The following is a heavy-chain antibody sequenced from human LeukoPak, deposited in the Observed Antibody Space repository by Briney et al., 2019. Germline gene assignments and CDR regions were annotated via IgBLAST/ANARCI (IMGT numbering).Heavy chain of an antibody. CDR2: INHSGST. CDR1: GGSFSGYY. Sequence: SETLSLTCAVYGGSFSGYYWSWIRQPPGKGLEWIGEINHSGSTNYNPSLKSRVTISVDTSKNQFSLKLSSVTAADTAVYYCARSTYYYDRSGYYLLYNWFDPWGQGTLVTVSS. J-gene: IGHJ5*02. D-gene: IGHD3-22*01. CDR3: ARSTYYYDRSGYYLLYNWFDP. V-gene: IGHV4-34*01.